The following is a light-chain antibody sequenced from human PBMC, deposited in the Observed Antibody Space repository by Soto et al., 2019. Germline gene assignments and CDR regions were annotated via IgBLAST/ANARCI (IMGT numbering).Light chain of an antibody. J-gene: IGLJ2*01. Sequence: QSVLTQPPSVSGAPGQRVTISCTGSSSNIAAGYDVHGYQHLPGTAPKLLIYANSNRPSGVPDRFSGSKSATSASLAITGLQTDDEADYYCQSYDSSLSVVFGGGTKVTV. CDR2: ANS. CDR3: QSYDSSLSVV. CDR1: SSNIAAGYD. V-gene: IGLV1-40*01.